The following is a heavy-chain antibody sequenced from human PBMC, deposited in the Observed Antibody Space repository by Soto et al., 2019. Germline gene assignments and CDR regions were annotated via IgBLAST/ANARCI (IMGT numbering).Heavy chain of an antibody. CDR1: GGSFSGYY. D-gene: IGHD2-8*02. Sequence: QVQLQQWGAGLLKPSETLSLTCAVYGGSFSGYYWTWIRQPPGTGLEWIGEINHSGSTNYNPSLKSRGTISVDTSKNQFSLKLTSVTAADTAVYYCARYKITGLFDYWGQGTLVTVSS. J-gene: IGHJ4*02. CDR3: ARYKITGLFDY. V-gene: IGHV4-34*01. CDR2: INHSGST.